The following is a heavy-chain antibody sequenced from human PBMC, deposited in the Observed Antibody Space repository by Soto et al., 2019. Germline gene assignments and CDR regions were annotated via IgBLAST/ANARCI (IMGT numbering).Heavy chain of an antibody. CDR3: ARALGPVTTSYSMDV. CDR1: GLTFSSYG. D-gene: IGHD4-17*01. CDR2: ISSSSRTI. V-gene: IGHV3-48*01. J-gene: IGHJ6*03. Sequence: EVQLVESGGGLVQPGGSLRLSCAASGLTFSSYGMNWVRQAPGQGLQWVSYISSSSRTIYYADSVKGRFTVSRENAKNSLSLQRNSLRAEDTAVYYCARALGPVTTSYSMDVWGKGTTVTVSS.